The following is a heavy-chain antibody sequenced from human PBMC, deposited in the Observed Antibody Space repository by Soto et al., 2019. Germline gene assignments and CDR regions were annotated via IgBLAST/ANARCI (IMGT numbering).Heavy chain of an antibody. V-gene: IGHV2-5*02. J-gene: IGHJ4*02. D-gene: IGHD6-25*01. CDR1: GFSLNTRGVG. Sequence: QITLKESGPTLVIPTQTLTLTCTFSGFSLNTRGVGVGWIRQPPGKALEWVALIHWDDEKRYSPSLRNTLTTTKDTSKNRVVLILPTTDPVDTAAYSSAFRCFVLGSGWDLDSWCQGTLVTVSS. CDR3: AFRCFVLGSGWDLDS. CDR2: IHWDDEK.